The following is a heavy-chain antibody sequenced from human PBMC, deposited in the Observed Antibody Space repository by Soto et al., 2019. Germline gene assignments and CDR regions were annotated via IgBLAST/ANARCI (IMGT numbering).Heavy chain of an antibody. J-gene: IGHJ4*02. V-gene: IGHV3-13*01. CDR3: ARDSGSGYFDY. CDR2: IGTAGDT. Sequence: PGGSLRLSCAASGFTFSSYDIHWVRQATGKGLEWVSAIGTAGDTYYPGSVKGRFTISRENAKNSLYLQMNSLRAGDTAVYYCARDSGSGYFDYWGQGTLVTVSS. CDR1: GFTFSSYD. D-gene: IGHD2-15*01.